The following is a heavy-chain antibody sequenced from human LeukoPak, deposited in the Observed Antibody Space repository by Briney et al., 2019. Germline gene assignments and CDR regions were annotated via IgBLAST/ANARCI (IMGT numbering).Heavy chain of an antibody. V-gene: IGHV5-51*01. Sequence: GESLQISCKGSGYSFTTYWFGWVRQIPGKGLGWMGISYPGDSDTRYSPSFQGQVTISADKSISTAYLQWSSLKASDTAMYYCARPYYDSSGYYYGIVYWGQGTLVTVSS. D-gene: IGHD3-22*01. CDR3: ARPYYDSSGYYYGIVY. CDR1: GYSFTTYW. J-gene: IGHJ4*02. CDR2: SYPGDSDT.